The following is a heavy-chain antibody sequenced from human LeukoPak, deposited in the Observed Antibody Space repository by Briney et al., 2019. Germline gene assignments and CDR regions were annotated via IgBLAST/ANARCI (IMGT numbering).Heavy chain of an antibody. V-gene: IGHV3-23*01. CDR3: AKDRGGWVDD. CDR2: ISGSRAST. J-gene: IGHJ4*02. Sequence: PGGSLRLSCAASEFTLSSYAMNCAPHARGGGGEGVSVISGSRASTYYADSVKGRFNISRDNYKNTLYLQMNSLRAEDTAVYYCAKDRGGWVDDWGQGTLVTVSS. D-gene: IGHD6-19*01. CDR1: EFTLSSYA.